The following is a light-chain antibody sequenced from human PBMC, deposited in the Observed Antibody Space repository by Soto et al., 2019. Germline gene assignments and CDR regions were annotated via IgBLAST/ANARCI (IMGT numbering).Light chain of an antibody. CDR2: AAS. J-gene: IGKJ1*01. Sequence: DIQMTQSPSSLSASVGDRVTITCRASQSISSYLNWYQQKPGKAPKLLIYAASSLQSGVPSRFSGRGSGTDFTLTIRCLQPEDFASYYCQQSYNTPRTFGQGTKVEIK. CDR3: QQSYNTPRT. CDR1: QSISSY. V-gene: IGKV1-39*01.